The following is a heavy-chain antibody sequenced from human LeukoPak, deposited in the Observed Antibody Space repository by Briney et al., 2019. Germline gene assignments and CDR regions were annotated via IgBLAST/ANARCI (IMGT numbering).Heavy chain of an antibody. CDR2: ISAYNGNT. V-gene: IGHV1-18*01. CDR3: ARDPAEIVRARDKHPLNN. CDR1: LYTFSNYA. Sequence: VASVTVSCKASLYTFSNYAVSWVRQAPGQGLEWMGWISAYNGNTNYAQKLQGRVTMTTDTSTSTAYMELRSLRSDDTAVYYCARDPAEIVRARDKHPLNNWGKGPLVTVSP. D-gene: IGHD5-12*01. J-gene: IGHJ4*02.